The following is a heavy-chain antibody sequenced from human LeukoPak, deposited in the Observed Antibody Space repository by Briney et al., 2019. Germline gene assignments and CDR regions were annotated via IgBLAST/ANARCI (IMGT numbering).Heavy chain of an antibody. CDR2: IHYDGSNN. J-gene: IGHJ4*02. Sequence: GGTLRLSCAASGFTFSSYGMSWVRQAPGKGLEWVAFIHYDGSNNYYADSVKGRFTISRDNSKNTLYLQMNTLRADDTAVYYCAKDHGSSDWYYFDYWGQGTLVTVSS. CDR3: AKDHGSSDWYYFDY. CDR1: GFTFSSYG. D-gene: IGHD6-13*01. V-gene: IGHV3-30*02.